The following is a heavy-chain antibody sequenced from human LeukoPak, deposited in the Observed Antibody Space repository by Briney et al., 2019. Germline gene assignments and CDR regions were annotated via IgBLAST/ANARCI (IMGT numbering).Heavy chain of an antibody. D-gene: IGHD6-6*01. CDR3: ARDMAARLNNWFDP. CDR2: INPNSGGT. Sequence: GASVKVSCKASGYTFTGYYMHWVRQAPGQGLEWMGWINPNSGGTNYAQKFQGRVTMTRDTSISTAYMELSRLRSDDTAVYYCARDMAARLNNWFDPWGQGTLVTVSS. J-gene: IGHJ5*02. V-gene: IGHV1-2*02. CDR1: GYTFTGYY.